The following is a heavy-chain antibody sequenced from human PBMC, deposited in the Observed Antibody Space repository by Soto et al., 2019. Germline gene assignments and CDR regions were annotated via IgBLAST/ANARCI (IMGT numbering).Heavy chain of an antibody. Sequence: GGSLRLSCAASGFTFSSHAMSWVRQAPGKGLEWVSAISGSGGSTYYADSVKGQFTISRDNSKNTLYLQMNSLRAEDTAVYYCAKRVSVVVVAATDYFDYWGQGTLVTVSS. CDR3: AKRVSVVVVAATDYFDY. CDR1: GFTFSSHA. CDR2: ISGSGGST. J-gene: IGHJ4*02. D-gene: IGHD2-15*01. V-gene: IGHV3-23*01.